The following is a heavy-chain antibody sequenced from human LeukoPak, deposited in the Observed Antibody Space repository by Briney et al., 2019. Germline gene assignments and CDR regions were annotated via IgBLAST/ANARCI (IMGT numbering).Heavy chain of an antibody. V-gene: IGHV3-23*01. J-gene: IGHJ4*02. D-gene: IGHD3-22*01. CDR1: GFTFSSYA. CDR3: AKERITMIVVVIKAGGSFDY. CDR2: ISGSGGST. Sequence: GGSLRLSCAASGFTFSSYAMSWVRQAPGKGLEWVSAISGSGGSTYYADSVKGRFTISRDNSKNTLYLQMNSLRAEDTAVYYCAKERITMIVVVIKAGGSFDYWGQGTLVTVSS.